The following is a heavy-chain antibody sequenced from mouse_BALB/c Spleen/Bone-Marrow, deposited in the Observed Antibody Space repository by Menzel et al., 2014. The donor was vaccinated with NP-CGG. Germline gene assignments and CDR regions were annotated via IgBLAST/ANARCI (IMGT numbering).Heavy chain of an antibody. CDR3: VRGFGLVY. CDR2: IRSKSNNYAT. CDR1: GFTFNTNA. Sequence: EVKLMESGGGLVQPKGSLKLSCAASGFTFNTNAMNWVRQAPGKGLEWVARIRSKSNNYATYYADSVKGRFTISRDDSQSMLYLQMNNLKTEDTAMYYCVRGFGLVYWGQGTSVTVSS. J-gene: IGHJ4*01. V-gene: IGHV10S3*01. D-gene: IGHD2-10*02.